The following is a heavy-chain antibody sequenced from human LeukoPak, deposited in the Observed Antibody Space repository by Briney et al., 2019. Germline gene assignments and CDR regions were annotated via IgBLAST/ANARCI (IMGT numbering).Heavy chain of an antibody. V-gene: IGHV3-43*01. J-gene: IGHJ4*02. CDR3: ARGYGSGMKD. D-gene: IGHD3-10*01. Sequence: PGGSLRLSCAASGFTFDDYTMHWVRQAPGKGLEWVSLISWDGGSTYYADSVKGRFTISRDNSKNSLYLQMNSLRTEDPAFYYCARGYGSGMKDWGQGTLVTVSS. CDR1: GFTFDDYT. CDR2: ISWDGGST.